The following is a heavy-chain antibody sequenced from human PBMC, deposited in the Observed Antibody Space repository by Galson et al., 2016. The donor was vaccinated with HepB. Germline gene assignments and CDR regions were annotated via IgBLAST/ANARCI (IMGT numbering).Heavy chain of an antibody. CDR3: AAGYYLPHY. CDR2: IYYDGGNT. J-gene: IGHJ4*02. D-gene: IGHD2/OR15-2a*01. Sequence: SETLSLTCTVSGGSISSDYWGWIRQPPGKGLEWIGYIYYDGGNTYYNPSLKSRITVSVDTSKTQFSLNLRSVTAADTAMYFCAAGYYLPHYWGPGTLVTVSS. V-gene: IGHV4-59*08. CDR1: GGSISSDY.